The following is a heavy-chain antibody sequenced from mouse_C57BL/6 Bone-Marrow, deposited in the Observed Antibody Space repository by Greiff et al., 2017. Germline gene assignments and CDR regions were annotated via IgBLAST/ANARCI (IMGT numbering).Heavy chain of an antibody. Sequence: QVQLQQPGAELVKPGASVKLSCKASGYTFTSYWMHWVKQRPGQGLEWIGMIHPNSGSTNYNEKFKSKATLTVDKSSSTAYMQLSSLTSEDSAVYYCANGNYDPYYYAMDYWGQGTSVTVSS. CDR3: ANGNYDPYYYAMDY. J-gene: IGHJ4*01. CDR2: IHPNSGST. V-gene: IGHV1-64*01. D-gene: IGHD2-4*01. CDR1: GYTFTSYW.